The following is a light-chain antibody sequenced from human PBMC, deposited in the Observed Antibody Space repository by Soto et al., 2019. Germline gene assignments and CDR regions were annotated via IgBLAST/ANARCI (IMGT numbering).Light chain of an antibody. V-gene: IGKV1-27*01. CDR2: AAS. Sequence: DIQMTQSPSSLSASVGDRVTITCRASQGIGNSLAWYQQKPGKVPELLIFAASTLQSGVPSRFSGSESGTDFTLTISSLQTEDVATYYCQKYGSAPITFGQGTRLEIK. J-gene: IGKJ5*01. CDR3: QKYGSAPIT. CDR1: QGIGNS.